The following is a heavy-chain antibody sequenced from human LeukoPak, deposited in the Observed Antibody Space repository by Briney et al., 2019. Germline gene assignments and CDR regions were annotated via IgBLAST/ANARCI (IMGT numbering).Heavy chain of an antibody. CDR3: AKGQLELRPFDY. CDR2: INPSGGST. Sequence: ASVKVSCKASGYTFTSYYMHWVRQAPGQGPEWMGIINPSGGSTSYAQKFQGRVTMTRDTSTSTVYMELSSLRSEDTAVYYCAKGQLELRPFDYWGQGTLVTVSS. J-gene: IGHJ4*02. D-gene: IGHD1-7*01. V-gene: IGHV1-46*01. CDR1: GYTFTSYY.